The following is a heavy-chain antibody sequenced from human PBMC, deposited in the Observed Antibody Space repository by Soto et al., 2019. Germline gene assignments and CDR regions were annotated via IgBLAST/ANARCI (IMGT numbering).Heavy chain of an antibody. CDR3: AKDRGVLYNWNLHLDY. Sequence: EVQLVESGGGVVQPGGSLRLSCAASGFTFDDYSMHWVRQTPGRGLEWVSFITWDGDNTYYADSVKGRFTISRDNSKNSLYLQMNSLRTEDTALYYCAKDRGVLYNWNLHLDYWGQGTLVTVSS. D-gene: IGHD1-20*01. J-gene: IGHJ4*02. CDR1: GFTFDDYS. CDR2: ITWDGDNT. V-gene: IGHV3-43*01.